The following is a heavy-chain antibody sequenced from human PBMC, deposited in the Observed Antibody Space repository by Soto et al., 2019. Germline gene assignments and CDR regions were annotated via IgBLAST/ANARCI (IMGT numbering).Heavy chain of an antibody. J-gene: IGHJ4*02. CDR3: AHRILRTVFGLVTTTAIYFDF. V-gene: IGHV2-5*02. D-gene: IGHD3-3*01. Sequence: QITLNESGPTVVKPAETLTLTCTFSGFSLTTSGVGVGWIRQSPGKAPEWLALIYWDDAKRYSASLKSRLTITKDTSKNRVVLTMASVDPADTATYSCAHRILRTVFGLVTTTAIYFDFWGQGTPVVVSS. CDR2: IYWDDAK. CDR1: GFSLTTSGVG.